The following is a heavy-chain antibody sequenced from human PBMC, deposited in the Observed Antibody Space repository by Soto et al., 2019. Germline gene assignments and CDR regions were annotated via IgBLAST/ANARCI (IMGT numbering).Heavy chain of an antibody. CDR3: ARAPSGSYPEFDY. CDR1: GFIFSSYT. Sequence: QVQLVESGGGVVQPGRSLRLSCAASGFIFSSYTMHWVRQAPGKGLEWVGVITYDGSNQYYADSVKGRFIISRDNSRNMLFLQMNSLRPDDTAVYYCARAPSGSYPEFDYWGQGTLVTVSS. CDR2: ITYDGSNQ. V-gene: IGHV3-30-3*01. J-gene: IGHJ4*02. D-gene: IGHD1-26*01.